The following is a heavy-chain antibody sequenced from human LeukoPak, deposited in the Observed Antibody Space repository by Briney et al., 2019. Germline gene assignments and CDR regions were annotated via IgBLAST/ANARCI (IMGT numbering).Heavy chain of an antibody. V-gene: IGHV1-8*01. CDR2: MNPNSGNT. CDR3: ARVDSSVWYFDY. CDR1: GYTFTSYD. D-gene: IGHD6-19*01. Sequence: ASVKVSCKASGYTFTSYDINWVRQATGQGLEWMGWMNPNSGNTGYAQKFQGRVTMTRNTSISTAYMELSSLRSEDTAVYYCARVDSSVWYFDYWGQGTLVTVSS. J-gene: IGHJ4*02.